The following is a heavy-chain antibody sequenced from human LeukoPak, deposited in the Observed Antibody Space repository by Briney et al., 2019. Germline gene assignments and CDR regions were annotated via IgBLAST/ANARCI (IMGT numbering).Heavy chain of an antibody. V-gene: IGHV3-9*01. J-gene: IGHJ6*02. D-gene: IGHD3-16*01. CDR2: ISWSGTTT. CDR1: GFRFDDYG. CDR3: AKDESTGGFAPGYFYGMGV. Sequence: GGSLRLSCVVSGFRFDDYGMHWARQAPGKGLEWVSGISWSGTTTGYADSVKGRFTISRDSAKNSLYLQMDSLRVEDTALYYCAKDESTGGFAPGYFYGMGVWGQGTTVTVSS.